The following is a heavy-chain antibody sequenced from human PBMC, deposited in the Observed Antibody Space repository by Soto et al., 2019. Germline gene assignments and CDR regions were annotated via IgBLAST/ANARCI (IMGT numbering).Heavy chain of an antibody. D-gene: IGHD3-16*01. CDR3: AKDSRIDSEYFPGGYYFDY. CDR2: ISGSGGST. CDR1: GFTFSSYA. V-gene: IGHV3-23*01. J-gene: IGHJ4*02. Sequence: PGGSLRLSCAASGFTFSSYAMSWVRQAPGKGLEWVSAISGSGGSTYYADSVKGRFTISRDNSKNTLYLQMNSLRAEDTAVYYCAKDSRIDSEYFPGGYYFDYWGQGTLVTVSS.